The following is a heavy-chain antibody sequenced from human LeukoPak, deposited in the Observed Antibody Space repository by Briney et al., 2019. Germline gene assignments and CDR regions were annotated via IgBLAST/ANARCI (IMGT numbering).Heavy chain of an antibody. J-gene: IGHJ4*02. Sequence: GSLRLSFAASGFPFSGYAMNWVRQAPGKGLEWVSAISGSGSTYYADSAKGRFTISRDNSKNTLYLQMNSLRAEDTAVYYCAKDFHASSGYYLDYWGQGTLVTVSS. CDR3: AKDFHASSGYYLDY. D-gene: IGHD3-22*01. CDR1: GFPFSGYA. CDR2: ISGSGST. V-gene: IGHV3-23*01.